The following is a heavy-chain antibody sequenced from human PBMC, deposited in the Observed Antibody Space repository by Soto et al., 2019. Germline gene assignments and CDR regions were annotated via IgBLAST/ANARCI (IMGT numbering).Heavy chain of an antibody. J-gene: IGHJ4*02. V-gene: IGHV3-74*01. Sequence: EVQLVESGGCLVQPGESLRLSCAASGFTFSNYWMHWFRQAPGEGLVWVSRIKGDGSSRDYADSVKGRFTVSRDNAENTVYLQMNSLRAEDSATYYCARGGLYAYYNDIWGQGTLVTVSS. D-gene: IGHD3-10*01. CDR2: IKGDGSSR. CDR3: ARGGLYAYYNDI. CDR1: GFTFSNYW.